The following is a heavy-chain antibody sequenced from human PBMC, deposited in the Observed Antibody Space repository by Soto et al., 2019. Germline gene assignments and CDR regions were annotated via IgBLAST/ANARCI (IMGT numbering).Heavy chain of an antibody. CDR1: GFTFSSYA. J-gene: IGHJ4*02. D-gene: IGHD3-3*01. Sequence: EVQLLESGGGLVQPGGSLRLSCAASGFTFSSYAMSWVRQAPGKGLEWVSAISGSGGSTYYADSVKGRFTISRDNSKNTLYLQMNRLRAEDTAVYYCAKDLPPENYDFWSGYYTTVPFDYWGQGTLVTVSS. V-gene: IGHV3-23*01. CDR3: AKDLPPENYDFWSGYYTTVPFDY. CDR2: ISGSGGST.